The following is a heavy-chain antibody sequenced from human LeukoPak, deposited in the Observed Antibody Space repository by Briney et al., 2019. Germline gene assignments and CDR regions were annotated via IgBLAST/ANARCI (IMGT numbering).Heavy chain of an antibody. J-gene: IGHJ5*02. D-gene: IGHD3-16*01. V-gene: IGHV5-51*01. Sequence: GESLKISCKASGYRFTSYWIGWVRQMPGKGLECMGIIHPGDSETRYSPSFQGQVTISADKSISTAYLQWSGLKASDTAMYYCARQGGGKFDPWGQGTLVTVSS. CDR3: ARQGGGKFDP. CDR2: IHPGDSET. CDR1: GYRFTSYW.